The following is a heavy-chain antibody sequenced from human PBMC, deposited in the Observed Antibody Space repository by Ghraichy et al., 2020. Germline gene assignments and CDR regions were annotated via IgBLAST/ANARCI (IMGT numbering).Heavy chain of an antibody. J-gene: IGHJ6*02. Sequence: SETLSLTCTVSGGSISSGDYYWSWIRQPPGKGLEWIGYIYYSGSTYYNPSLKSRVTISVDTSKNQFSLKLSSVTAADTAVYYCARVPLWFGEVTYGMDVWGQGTTVTVSS. CDR3: ARVPLWFGEVTYGMDV. CDR2: IYYSGST. CDR1: GGSISSGDYY. V-gene: IGHV4-30-4*01. D-gene: IGHD3-10*01.